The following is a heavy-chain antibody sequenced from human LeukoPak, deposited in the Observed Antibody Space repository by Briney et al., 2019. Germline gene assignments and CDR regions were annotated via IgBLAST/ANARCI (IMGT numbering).Heavy chain of an antibody. J-gene: IGHJ5*02. Sequence: PGGSLRLSCAASGFTFNTYTMNWVRQAPGKGLEWVSVISGSGGSTYYADSVKGRFTISRDNSKNTLYLQMNSLRAEDTAVYYCAKVAGYCSSTSCPGGWFDPWGQGTLVTVSS. CDR3: AKVAGYCSSTSCPGGWFDP. V-gene: IGHV3-23*01. D-gene: IGHD2-2*01. CDR2: ISGSGGST. CDR1: GFTFNTYT.